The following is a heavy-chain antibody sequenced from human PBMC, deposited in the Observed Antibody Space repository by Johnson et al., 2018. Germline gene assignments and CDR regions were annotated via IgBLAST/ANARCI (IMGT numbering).Heavy chain of an antibody. CDR1: GGTFSSYA. V-gene: IGHV1-69*12. D-gene: IGHD2-15*01. Sequence: QVQLVQSGAEVKKXGSSXKVXCKASGGTFSSYAISWVRQAPGQGLEWMGGIIPIFGTANYAQKFQGRVTITADESTSTAYTELSSLRSEDTAVYYCARGIEVVAATQYYYYGMDVWGQGTTVTVSS. J-gene: IGHJ6*02. CDR3: ARGIEVVAATQYYYYGMDV. CDR2: IIPIFGTA.